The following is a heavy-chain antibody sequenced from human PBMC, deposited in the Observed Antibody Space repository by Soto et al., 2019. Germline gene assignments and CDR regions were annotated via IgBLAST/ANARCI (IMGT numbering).Heavy chain of an antibody. CDR1: GFSFSSYE. J-gene: IGHJ4*02. Sequence: GSLRLSCAASGFSFSSYEMNWVRQAPGKGLEWVSYISSSGTTIYYADSVKGRFTISRDNAKNSLYLQMNSLRAEDTALYYCARLMDIFDYWGQGTLVTVSS. D-gene: IGHD2-2*03. CDR3: ARLMDIFDY. CDR2: ISSSGTTI. V-gene: IGHV3-48*03.